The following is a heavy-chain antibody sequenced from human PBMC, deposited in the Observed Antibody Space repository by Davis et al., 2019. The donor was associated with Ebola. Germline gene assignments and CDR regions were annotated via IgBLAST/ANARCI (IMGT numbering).Heavy chain of an antibody. CDR1: GFTFDDYA. J-gene: IGHJ4*02. Sequence: SLKISCAASGFTFDDYAMHWVRQAPGKGLEWVSGISWNSGSIGYADSVKGRFTISRDNSKNTLYLQMNSLRAEDTAVYYCAKVGIYCSSTSCYPGYYFDYWGQGTLVTVSS. CDR2: ISWNSGSI. CDR3: AKVGIYCSSTSCYPGYYFDY. V-gene: IGHV3-9*01. D-gene: IGHD2-2*01.